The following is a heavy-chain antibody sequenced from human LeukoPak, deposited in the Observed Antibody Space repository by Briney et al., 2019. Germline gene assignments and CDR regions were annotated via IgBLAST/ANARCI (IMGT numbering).Heavy chain of an antibody. D-gene: IGHD6-13*01. CDR2: ISSGSSTI. V-gene: IGHV3-48*02. J-gene: IGHJ4*02. CDR1: GFTFSSYS. Sequence: GGSLRLSCTASGFTFSSYSVNWVRRAPGKGLEWVSYISSGSSTIYYADSVKGRFAISRDNAKNSLYLQMNSLRDEDTAVYYCARDQPGIPWGQGTLVTVSS. CDR3: ARDQPGIP.